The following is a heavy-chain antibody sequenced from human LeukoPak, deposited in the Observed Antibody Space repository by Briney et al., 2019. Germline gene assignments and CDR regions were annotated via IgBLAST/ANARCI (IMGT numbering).Heavy chain of an antibody. CDR1: GFIFSSYA. D-gene: IGHD6-6*01. J-gene: IGHJ4*02. V-gene: IGHV3-30-3*01. CDR2: ISYDGSNK. CDR3: ARNLGELVPAFDY. Sequence: GGSLRLSCATSGFIFSSYAMHWVSQAPGKGLEWVAVISYDGSNKYYADSVKGRFTISRDNSKNTLYLQMNSLRAEDTAVYYCARNLGELVPAFDYWGQGTLVTVSS.